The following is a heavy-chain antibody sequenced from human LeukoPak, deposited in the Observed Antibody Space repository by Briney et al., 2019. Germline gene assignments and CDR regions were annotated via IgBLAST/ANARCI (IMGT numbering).Heavy chain of an antibody. CDR1: GYSISSGYY. CDR2: IYHSGST. Sequence: SETLSLTCAVSGYSISSGYYWGWVRQPPGKGLEWIGSIYHSGSTYYNPSLRSRVTISLDTSKNQFSLKLSSVTAADTAVYFCARVGPTVTPNDYWGQGILVTVSS. CDR3: ARVGPTVTPNDY. J-gene: IGHJ4*02. D-gene: IGHD4-17*01. V-gene: IGHV4-38-2*01.